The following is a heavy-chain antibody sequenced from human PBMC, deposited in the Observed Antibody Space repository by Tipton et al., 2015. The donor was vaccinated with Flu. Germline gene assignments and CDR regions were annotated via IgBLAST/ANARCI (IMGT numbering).Heavy chain of an antibody. CDR1: GGSIRSSTDF. CDR2: IYYTGST. D-gene: IGHD2-21*02. J-gene: IGHJ6*02. CDR3: ARDVGSQRKVTRGLDV. Sequence: TLSLTCTVSGGSIRSSTDFWAWIRQSPGKGLEWIGTIYYTGSTYYNVSLKSRVTISVDTSKNQFSLKLSSVTAADTAVYYCARDVGSQRKVTRGLDVWGQRTTVAV. V-gene: IGHV4-39*07.